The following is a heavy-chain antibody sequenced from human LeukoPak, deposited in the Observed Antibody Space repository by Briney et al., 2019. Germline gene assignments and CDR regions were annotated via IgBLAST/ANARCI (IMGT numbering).Heavy chain of an antibody. CDR1: GGSISTYF. CDR2: SHYTGSA. D-gene: IGHD3-3*01. V-gene: IGHV4-59*12. Sequence: SETLSLTCTISGGSISTYFWSWIRQSPGKGLEWIGYSHYTGSANYKPSLKSRVTISLDPSKKQFSLQMISVTAADTAVYYCASLSSGGFWSGYYTPPWFDYWGQGTLVTVSS. CDR3: ASLSSGGFWSGYYTPPWFDY. J-gene: IGHJ4*02.